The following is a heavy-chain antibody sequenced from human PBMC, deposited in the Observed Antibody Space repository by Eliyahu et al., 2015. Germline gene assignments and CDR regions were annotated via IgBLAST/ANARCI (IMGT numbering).Heavy chain of an antibody. CDR1: GISLSTSAMR. Sequence: QVTLKESGPALVKPTQTLTLTCTLSGISLSTSAMRVNWIRQPPGKALEWLAPIDWDDAKIYSTSLKTRLTISKDTSKNQVVLTMTNMDPVDTATYYCARMGGLGGQYFDYWGQGTLVTVSS. CDR3: ARMGGLGGQYFDY. V-gene: IGHV2-70*04. J-gene: IGHJ4*02. D-gene: IGHD3-16*01. CDR2: IDWDDAK.